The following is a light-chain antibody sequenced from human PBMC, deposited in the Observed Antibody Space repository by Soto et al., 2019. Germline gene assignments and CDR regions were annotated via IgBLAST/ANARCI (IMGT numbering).Light chain of an antibody. J-gene: IGKJ4*01. Sequence: EIVMTQSPATLSVSPGESATLSCRASQSVSSNLAWYQQKPGQTPRLLIHGASTRATRIPGRFSGSGSGTEFTLTISSLQSEDFAVYYCQQYTNWPLTFGGGTKVEIK. CDR1: QSVSSN. V-gene: IGKV3D-15*01. CDR2: GAS. CDR3: QQYTNWPLT.